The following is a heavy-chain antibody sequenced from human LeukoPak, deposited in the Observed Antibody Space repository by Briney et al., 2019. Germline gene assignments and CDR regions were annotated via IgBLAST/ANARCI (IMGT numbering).Heavy chain of an antibody. CDR1: GFTFSGHA. J-gene: IGHJ4*02. CDR2: ISNDANYK. V-gene: IGHV3-30*04. Sequence: PGRSLRLSCAASGFTFSGHALHWVRQAPGKGLEWVAVISNDANYKHYADSVKGRFTISRDNSKNTLYLQMNSLRPEDTAVYYCARGAGASGGRDYYSDHWGQGMPVAVSS. D-gene: IGHD6-13*01. CDR3: ARGAGASGGRDYYSDH.